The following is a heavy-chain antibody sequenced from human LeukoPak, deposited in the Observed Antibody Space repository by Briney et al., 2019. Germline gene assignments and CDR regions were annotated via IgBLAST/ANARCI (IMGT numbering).Heavy chain of an antibody. D-gene: IGHD6-19*01. V-gene: IGHV3-20*04. CDR1: GFTFDDYG. Sequence: GGSLRLSCAASGFTFDDYGMSWVRQAPGKGLEWVSGINWNGGSTGYADSVKGRFTISRDNAKNSLYLQMNSLRAEDTAVYYCARAGSGWRETNWFDPWGQGTLVTVSS. CDR2: INWNGGST. J-gene: IGHJ5*02. CDR3: ARAGSGWRETNWFDP.